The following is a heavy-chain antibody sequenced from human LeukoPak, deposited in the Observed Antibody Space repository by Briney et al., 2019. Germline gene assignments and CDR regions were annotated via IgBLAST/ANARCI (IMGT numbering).Heavy chain of an antibody. CDR1: GGSFSGYY. CDR2: INHSGST. D-gene: IGHD2-21*01. V-gene: IGHV4-34*01. Sequence: SETLSLTCAVYGGSFSGYYWSWIRQPPGKGLEWIGEINHSGSTNYNPSLKSRVTISVDTSKNQFSLKLSSVTAADTAVYYCARVAFVAIDYWGQGTLVTVSS. J-gene: IGHJ4*02. CDR3: ARVAFVAIDY.